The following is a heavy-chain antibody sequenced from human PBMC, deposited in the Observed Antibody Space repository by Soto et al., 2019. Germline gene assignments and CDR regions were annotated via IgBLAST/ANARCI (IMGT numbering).Heavy chain of an antibody. Sequence: PGGSLRLSCAASGFTFSSYAMHWVRQAPGKGLEWVTMIYYDGSNKYYADSVKGRFTISRDNSKNTLYLQMNSLRGEDTAVYYCARGPYNSSPLGGPYFDYWGQGTLVTVSS. V-gene: IGHV3-33*01. CDR2: IYYDGSNK. D-gene: IGHD3-22*01. CDR3: ARGPYNSSPLGGPYFDY. CDR1: GFTFSSYA. J-gene: IGHJ4*02.